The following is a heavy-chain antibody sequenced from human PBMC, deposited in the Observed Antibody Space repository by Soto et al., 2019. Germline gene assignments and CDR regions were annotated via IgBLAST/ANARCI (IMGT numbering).Heavy chain of an antibody. Sequence: PSETLSLTCAVSGGSISSGNSYAWSWIRQPPGKGLEWIGSISHTGRTSYNPSLKGRVTMSVDKSKTQFSLKLSSVTAADMAVYYCARAVAPYLGTWFDPWGQGSLVTVSS. CDR3: ARAVAPYLGTWFDP. D-gene: IGHD3-16*01. J-gene: IGHJ5*02. V-gene: IGHV4-30-2*01. CDR2: ISHTGRT. CDR1: GGSISSGNSYA.